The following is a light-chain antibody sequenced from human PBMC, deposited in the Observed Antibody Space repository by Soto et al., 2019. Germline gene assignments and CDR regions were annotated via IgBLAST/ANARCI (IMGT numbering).Light chain of an antibody. CDR3: QQYGSSSWT. CDR1: QSVSSSY. J-gene: IGKJ1*01. CDR2: GAS. V-gene: IGKV3-20*01. Sequence: EIVLTQSPGTLSLSPGERATLSCRASQSVSSSYLAWYQQKPGQAPSLLIYGASSRATGIPDRFSGSGSQTDFTLTISRLEPEDFAVYYWQQYGSSSWTFGQGTKVEIK.